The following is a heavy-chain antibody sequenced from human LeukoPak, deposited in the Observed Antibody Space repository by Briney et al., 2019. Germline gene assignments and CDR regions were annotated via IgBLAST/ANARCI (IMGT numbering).Heavy chain of an antibody. Sequence: SETLSLTCTVSGGSISSSNFYWGWIRQPPGKGLEWIGSIYYSGSTYYNPSLKSRVSISVDTSKNQFSLKLSSVTAADTAVYYCARDRPAALPSPRLGWFDPWGQGTLVTVSS. J-gene: IGHJ5*02. D-gene: IGHD6-6*01. CDR3: ARDRPAALPSPRLGWFDP. CDR1: GGSISSSNFY. CDR2: IYYSGST. V-gene: IGHV4-39*07.